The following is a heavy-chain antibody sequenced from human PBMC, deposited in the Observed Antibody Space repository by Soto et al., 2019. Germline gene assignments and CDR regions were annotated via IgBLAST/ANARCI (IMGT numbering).Heavy chain of an antibody. J-gene: IGHJ4*02. Sequence: QVQLVQSGAEVKKPGSSVKVSCKASGGTFSSYAISWVRQAPGQGLEWMGGIIPIFGTANYAQKFQGRVTMTRDTSISTAYMELSRLRSDDTAVYYCARELLWFGGVGYWGQGTLVTVSS. CDR1: GGTFSSYA. CDR2: IIPIFGTA. D-gene: IGHD3-10*01. V-gene: IGHV1-69*06. CDR3: ARELLWFGGVGY.